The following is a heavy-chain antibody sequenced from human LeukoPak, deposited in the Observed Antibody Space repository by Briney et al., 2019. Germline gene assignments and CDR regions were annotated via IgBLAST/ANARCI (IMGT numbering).Heavy chain of an antibody. V-gene: IGHV3-11*06. J-gene: IGHJ4*02. Sequence: GGSLRLSCAASGFTFSDYYMNWIRQAPGKGLEWVSYIHSSSAYTNYADSVKGRFTISRDNAKNSLYLQMNSLRTEDTAVYYCARTGDYESFDYWGQGTLVTVSS. CDR1: GFTFSDYY. D-gene: IGHD4-17*01. CDR3: ARTGDYESFDY. CDR2: IHSSSAYT.